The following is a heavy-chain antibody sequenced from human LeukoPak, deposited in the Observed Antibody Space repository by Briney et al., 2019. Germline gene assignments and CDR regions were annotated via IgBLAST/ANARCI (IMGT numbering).Heavy chain of an antibody. Sequence: ASVTVSCKAYGYTFTSYDSNWVRQATGHRPEWMGWMSPNSGDTGYAQKFQDRVTMTRNTSISTAYMELSSLRSDDTAVYYCARGPPNWGYDYWGPGTLVTVSS. CDR3: ARGPPNWGYDY. CDR2: MSPNSGDT. J-gene: IGHJ4*02. CDR1: GYTFTSYD. D-gene: IGHD7-27*01. V-gene: IGHV1-8*01.